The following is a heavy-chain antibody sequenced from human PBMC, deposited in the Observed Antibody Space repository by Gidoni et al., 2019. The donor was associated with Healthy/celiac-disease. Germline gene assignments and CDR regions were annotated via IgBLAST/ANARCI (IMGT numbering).Heavy chain of an antibody. J-gene: IGHJ5*02. D-gene: IGHD2-8*01. CDR1: GGSIRRSSYY. CDR2: IYYSGST. V-gene: IGHV4-39*07. CDR3: ARDRGDIVLMVYVRWFDP. Sequence: QLQLQESGPGLVQPSETLSLTCTVSGGSIRRSSYYWGGSRQPPGKGLEWLGSIYYSGSTDYNPSLKSRVTISLDTSKNQFSLKLSSVTAADTSVYYCARDRGDIVLMVYVRWFDPWGQGTLVTVSS.